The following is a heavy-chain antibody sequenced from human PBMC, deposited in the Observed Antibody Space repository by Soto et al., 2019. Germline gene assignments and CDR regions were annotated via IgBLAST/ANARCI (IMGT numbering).Heavy chain of an antibody. Sequence: QVQLVQSGVEVKKPGASVKVSCKASGYTFSSYGIGWVLQAPGQGLEWMGWITVNSGNTNYPQNFQGRVTMTTDTATSTAYMELSSLTSDDTAVYYCGRGLGGGWYYLDYWGQGTLVTVSS. D-gene: IGHD6-19*01. CDR3: GRGLGGGWYYLDY. V-gene: IGHV1-18*01. CDR2: ITVNSGNT. J-gene: IGHJ4*02. CDR1: GYTFSSYG.